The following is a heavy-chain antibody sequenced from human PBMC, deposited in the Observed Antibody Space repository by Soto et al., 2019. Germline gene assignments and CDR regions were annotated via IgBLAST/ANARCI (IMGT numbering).Heavy chain of an antibody. CDR1: GFTFSSYP. V-gene: IGHV3-30-3*01. D-gene: IGHD5-18*01. J-gene: IGHJ4*02. Sequence: QVQLVESGGGVVQPGRSLRLSCAASGFTFSSYPMHWLRQAPGKGLEWVTLLSYDGSEKYYADSVKGRFSISRDNSQNTLYLQMNSLRTEDTAVYYCARWNVQYDSYGYFWGQGTLVTVSS. CDR3: ARWNVQYDSYGYF. CDR2: LSYDGSEK.